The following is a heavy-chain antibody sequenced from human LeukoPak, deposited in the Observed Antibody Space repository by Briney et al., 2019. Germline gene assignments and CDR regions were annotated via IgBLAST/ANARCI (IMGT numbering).Heavy chain of an antibody. J-gene: IGHJ2*01. Sequence: SETLSLTCTVSGGSISSSSYYWNWIRQPAGKGLEWIGRTSTSGSSDYNPSLKSRVTMSVDTSKNQFSLKLSSVTAADTAVYYCARGDWHFDPWGRGTLVTVSS. CDR2: TSTSGSS. CDR1: GGSISSSSYY. CDR3: ARGDWHFDP. V-gene: IGHV4-61*02.